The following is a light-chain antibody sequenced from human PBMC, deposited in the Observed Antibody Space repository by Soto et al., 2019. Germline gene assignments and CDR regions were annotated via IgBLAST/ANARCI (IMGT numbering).Light chain of an antibody. V-gene: IGKV1-39*01. J-gene: IGKJ4*01. Sequence: TQSPASRRAGIGCRSSITSRASQSISSYLNWYQQKPGKAPKLLIYAASSLQSGVPSRFSGSGSGTDYNLTMRCLQPEDFALSYCQQRYTLPPFGGGTKVDIK. CDR3: QQRYTLPP. CDR2: AAS. CDR1: QSISSY.